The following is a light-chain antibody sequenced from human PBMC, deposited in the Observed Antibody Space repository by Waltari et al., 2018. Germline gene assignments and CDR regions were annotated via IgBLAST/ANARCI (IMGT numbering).Light chain of an antibody. CDR2: NDN. CDR1: NSNIGGNS. CDR3: AVWDDSLGGV. V-gene: IGLV1-44*01. J-gene: IGLJ3*02. Sequence: QSVLTQPPSVSGTPGQRVTISCSGSNSNIGGNSVNWYQQVPGTAPKLPIYNDNQGPSGVPDRLSASKSGTSASLAITGLQSEDEADYYCAVWDDSLGGVFGGGTKLTVL.